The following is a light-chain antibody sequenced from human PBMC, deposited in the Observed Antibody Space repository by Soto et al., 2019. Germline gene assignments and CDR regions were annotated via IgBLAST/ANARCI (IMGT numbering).Light chain of an antibody. CDR2: AAS. CDR1: QGISSY. Sequence: AIRMTQSPSSFSASTGDRVTITCRASQGISSYLAWYQQKPGKAPKLLIYAASTLQSGVPSRFSGSGSGTDFTLTLSCLQSEDFATYYCQQYYSSPWTFGQGTKVEIK. CDR3: QQYYSSPWT. J-gene: IGKJ1*01. V-gene: IGKV1-8*01.